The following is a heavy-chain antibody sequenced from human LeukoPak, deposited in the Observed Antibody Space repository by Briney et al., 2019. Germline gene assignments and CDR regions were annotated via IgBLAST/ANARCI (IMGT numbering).Heavy chain of an antibody. J-gene: IGHJ4*02. V-gene: IGHV3-7*01. D-gene: IGHD6-19*01. CDR3: AKDRLGAVASPYYFDY. CDR1: GFTLSSHW. Sequence: GGSLRLSCEASGFTLSSHWMSWVRQAPGKGLEWLGNINQDGSEKNSVDSVKGRLTISRDNSKNTLYLQMNSLRAEDTAVYYCAKDRLGAVASPYYFDYWGQGTLVTVSS. CDR2: INQDGSEK.